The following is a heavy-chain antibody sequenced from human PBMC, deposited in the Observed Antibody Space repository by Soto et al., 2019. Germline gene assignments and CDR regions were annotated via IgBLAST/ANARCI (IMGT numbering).Heavy chain of an antibody. V-gene: IGHV4-34*01. J-gene: IGHJ6*02. D-gene: IGHD3-10*02. CDR1: GGSFSGYY. CDR2: INHSGST. CDR3: ARARTYYYVV. Sequence: SETLSLTCAVYGGSFSGYYWSWIRQPPGKGLEWIGEINHSGSTNYNPSLKSRVTISVDTSKNQFSLKLSSVTAADTAVYYCARARTYYYVVWGHGTTVTVSS.